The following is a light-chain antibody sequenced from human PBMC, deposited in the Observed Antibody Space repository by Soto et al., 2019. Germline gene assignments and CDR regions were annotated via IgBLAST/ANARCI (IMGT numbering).Light chain of an antibody. CDR1: QSGSSTY. V-gene: IGKV3-20*01. J-gene: IGKJ2*01. CDR3: QQYSTSPYT. Sequence: EIVLTQSPGTLSLSPGERATLSCRASQSGSSTYLAWYQQKPGQAPRLLIYGASSRATGIPDRFSGSGSGTDFTLTISRLDPEDFAVYNCQQYSTSPYTFGQGTKLEIK. CDR2: GAS.